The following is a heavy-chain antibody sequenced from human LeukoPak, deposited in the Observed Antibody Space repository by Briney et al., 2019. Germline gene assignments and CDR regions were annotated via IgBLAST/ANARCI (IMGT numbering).Heavy chain of an antibody. V-gene: IGHV3-23*01. CDR3: AKSFAHYFDNWFDP. CDR2: ISGSGGST. Sequence: PSETLSLTCTVSGGSISSGGYYWSWVRQAPGKGLEWVSAISGSGGSTYYADSVKGRFTISRDNSKNTLYLQMNSLRAEDTAVYYCAKSFAHYFDNWFDPWGQGTLVTVSS. J-gene: IGHJ5*02. CDR1: GGSISSGGYY. D-gene: IGHD3-10*01.